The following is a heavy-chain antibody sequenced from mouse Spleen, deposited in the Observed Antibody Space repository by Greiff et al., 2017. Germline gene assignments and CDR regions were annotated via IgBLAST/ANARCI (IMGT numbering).Heavy chain of an antibody. CDR2: IDPSDSET. Sequence: QVQLQQSGAELVRPGSSVKLSCKASGYTFTSYWMHWVKQRPIQGLEWIGNIDPSDSETHYNQKFKDKATLTVDKSSSTAYMQLSSLTSEDSAVYYCARDGTGTVYAMDYWGQGTSVTVSS. J-gene: IGHJ4*01. CDR3: ARDGTGTVYAMDY. D-gene: IGHD4-1*01. CDR1: GYTFTSYW. V-gene: IGHV1-52*01.